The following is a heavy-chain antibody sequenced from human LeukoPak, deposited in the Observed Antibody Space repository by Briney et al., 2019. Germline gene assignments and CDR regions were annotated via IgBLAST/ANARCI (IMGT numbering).Heavy chain of an antibody. V-gene: IGHV3-30*02. CDR3: AKGDDYGDYIPAGY. D-gene: IGHD4-17*01. CDR2: IRYDGSNK. CDR1: GFTFSSYG. J-gene: IGHJ4*02. Sequence: TGGSLRLSCAASGFTFSSYGMHWVRQAPGKGLEWVAFIRYDGSNKYYADSVKGRFTISRDNSRNTLYLQMNSLRAEDTAVYYCAKGDDYGDYIPAGYWGQGTLVTVSS.